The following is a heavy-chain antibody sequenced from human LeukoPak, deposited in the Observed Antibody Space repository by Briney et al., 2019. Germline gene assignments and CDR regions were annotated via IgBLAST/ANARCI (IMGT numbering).Heavy chain of an antibody. CDR3: ARGWRDTAMVKDY. CDR1: GGSISSGGYY. J-gene: IGHJ4*02. D-gene: IGHD5-18*01. CDR2: IYYSGST. V-gene: IGHV4-31*03. Sequence: PSETLSLTCTVSGGSISSGGYYWSWIRQHPGKGLEWIGYIYYSGSTYYNPSLKSRVTISVDTSKNQFSLKLSSVTAADTAVYYCARGWRDTAMVKDYWGQGTLVTVSS.